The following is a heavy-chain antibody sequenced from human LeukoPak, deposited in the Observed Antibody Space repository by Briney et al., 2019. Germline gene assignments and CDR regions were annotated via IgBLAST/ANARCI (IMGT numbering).Heavy chain of an antibody. Sequence: PGGSLRLSCAASGFTFSNYWMHWVRQAPGKGLVWVSRINGDGSTTNYADSVKGRFTISRDNSKNTLYLQMNSLRAEDTAVYYCARDGSVLQNYYYYYGMDVWGQGTTVTVSS. CDR2: INGDGSTT. V-gene: IGHV3-74*01. CDR1: GFTFSNYW. J-gene: IGHJ6*02. D-gene: IGHD6-6*01. CDR3: ARDGSVLQNYYYYYGMDV.